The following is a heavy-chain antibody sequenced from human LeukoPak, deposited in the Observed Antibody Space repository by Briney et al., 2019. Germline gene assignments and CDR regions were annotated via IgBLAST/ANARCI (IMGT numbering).Heavy chain of an antibody. CDR2: IKQEGSEK. J-gene: IGHJ4*02. V-gene: IGHV3-7*01. Sequence: GGSLRLSCAPSGFTFSSYWMSWVRQAPGKGREWVANIKQEGSEKYYVDSVKGRFTISRDNAKNSRYLQMNSLRAEDTAVYYCARAPPYYYDSSGYYVYGAPLDYWGQGTLVTVSS. D-gene: IGHD3-22*01. CDR1: GFTFSSYW. CDR3: ARAPPYYYDSSGYYVYGAPLDY.